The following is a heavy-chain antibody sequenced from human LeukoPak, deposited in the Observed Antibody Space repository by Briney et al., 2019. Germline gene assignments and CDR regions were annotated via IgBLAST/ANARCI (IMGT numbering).Heavy chain of an antibody. CDR1: GYTFSGFH. D-gene: IGHD5-24*01. J-gene: IGHJ4*02. Sequence: ASVKVSCKASGYTFSGFHVHWVRQAPGQGLEWMGWINANSGASYAPKFQGGVTMTRDTSISTAYMELSGLTSDDTAAYYCARDPVDGYYHLDYWGQGTLVTVSS. CDR2: INANSGA. CDR3: ARDPVDGYYHLDY. V-gene: IGHV1-2*02.